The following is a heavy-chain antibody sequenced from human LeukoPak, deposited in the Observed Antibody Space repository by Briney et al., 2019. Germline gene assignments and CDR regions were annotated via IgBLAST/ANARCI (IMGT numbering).Heavy chain of an antibody. J-gene: IGHJ5*02. V-gene: IGHV3-23*01. CDR2: TSGSGGST. Sequence: GGSLRLSCAASGFTFSSDAMTWVRQAPGKGLEWVSGTSGSGGSTYYADSVKGRFTISRDNSKNTLYLQMNSLRADDTAVYYCATARYYDFWSGRPNWFDPWGQGTLVTVSS. CDR1: GFTFSSDA. CDR3: ATARYYDFWSGRPNWFDP. D-gene: IGHD3-3*01.